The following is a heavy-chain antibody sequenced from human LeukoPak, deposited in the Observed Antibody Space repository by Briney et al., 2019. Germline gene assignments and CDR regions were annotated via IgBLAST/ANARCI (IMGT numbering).Heavy chain of an antibody. CDR1: GFSLSSYS. J-gene: IGHJ4*02. V-gene: IGHV3-48*04. CDR3: ARDEVGAPPIDY. Sequence: GGSLRLSCAASGFSLSSYSMNWVRQAPGKGLEWVSYISSSSSSIYYADSVKGRFTVSRDNAKNTLFLHMTSLRAEDTAVYYCARDEVGAPPIDYWGQGALVTVSS. CDR2: ISSSSSSI. D-gene: IGHD1-26*01.